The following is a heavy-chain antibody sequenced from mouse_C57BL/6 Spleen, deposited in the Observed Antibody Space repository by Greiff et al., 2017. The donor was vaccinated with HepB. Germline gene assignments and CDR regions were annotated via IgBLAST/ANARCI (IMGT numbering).Heavy chain of an antibody. CDR1: GISITTGNYR. CDR2: IYYSGTI. J-gene: IGHJ1*03. CDR3: ARDHGGPGDDYDVGYFDV. Sequence: ESGPGLVKPSQTVFLTCTVTGISITTGNYRWSWIRQFPGNKLEWIGYIYYSGTITYNPSLTSRTTITRDTPKNQFFLEMNSLTAEDTATYYCARDHGGPGDDYDVGYFDVWGTGTTVTVSS. V-gene: IGHV3-5*01. D-gene: IGHD2-4*01.